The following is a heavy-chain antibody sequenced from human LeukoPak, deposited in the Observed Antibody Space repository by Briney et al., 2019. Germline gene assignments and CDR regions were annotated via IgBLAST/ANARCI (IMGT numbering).Heavy chain of an antibody. J-gene: IGHJ5*02. Sequence: ASVKVSCKASGYTFTSYAMHWVRQAPGQRLEWMGWINAGNGNTKYSQKFQGRVTITRDTSASTAYMELSSLRSDDTAVYYCARDGTTVTPYNWFDPWGQGTLVTVSS. CDR2: INAGNGNT. CDR1: GYTFTSYA. CDR3: ARDGTTVTPYNWFDP. D-gene: IGHD4-17*01. V-gene: IGHV1-3*01.